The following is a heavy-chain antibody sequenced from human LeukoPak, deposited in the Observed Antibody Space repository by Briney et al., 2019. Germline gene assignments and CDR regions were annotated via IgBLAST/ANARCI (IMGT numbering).Heavy chain of an antibody. CDR2: VSLTGLT. CDR1: GGSITRTNW. CDR3: TREDGAFSPFGY. V-gene: IGHV4-4*02. D-gene: IGHD5-24*01. J-gene: IGHJ4*02. Sequence: PSETLSLTCGVSGGSITRTNWWSGVRPPPGQGLEWIGEVSLTGLTNYNPSLSSRVIMALDTSKNHLSLNLTSVTAADTAVYYCTREDGAFSPFGYWGQGTLVTVPS.